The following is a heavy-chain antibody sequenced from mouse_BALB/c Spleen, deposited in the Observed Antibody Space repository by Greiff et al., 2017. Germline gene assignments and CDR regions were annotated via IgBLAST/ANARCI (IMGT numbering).Heavy chain of an antibody. CDR3: ARGGLLSYAMDY. V-gene: IGHV3-6*02. CDR2: ISYDGSN. J-gene: IGHJ4*01. D-gene: IGHD1-1*01. Sequence: EVQVVESGPGLVKPSQSLSLTCSVTGYPITSGYYWNWIRQFPGNKLEWMGYISYDGSNNYNPSLKNRISITRDTSKNQFFLKLNSVTTEDTATYYCARGGLLSYAMDYWGQGTSVTVSS. CDR1: GYPITSGYY.